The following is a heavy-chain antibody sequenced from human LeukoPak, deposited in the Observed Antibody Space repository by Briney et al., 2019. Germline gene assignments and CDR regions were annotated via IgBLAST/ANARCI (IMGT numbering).Heavy chain of an antibody. D-gene: IGHD3-22*01. Sequence: ASVKVSCKASGYTFTTYGFSWVRQAPGQGLEWMGWISAYNGNTNYAQKLQGRVAMTTDTATSTAYMELRSLRSDDTAVYYCARTTHSYDTRGSDYWGQGTLVTVSS. CDR1: GYTFTTYG. V-gene: IGHV1-18*01. J-gene: IGHJ4*02. CDR3: ARTTHSYDTRGSDY. CDR2: ISAYNGNT.